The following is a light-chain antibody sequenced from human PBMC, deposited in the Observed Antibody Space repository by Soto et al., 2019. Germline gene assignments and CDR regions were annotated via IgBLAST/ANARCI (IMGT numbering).Light chain of an antibody. V-gene: IGKV3-15*01. CDR1: QSLSGN. CDR2: GAT. CDR3: QHYFNWPYT. Sequence: EIGLTQSPCTLSSSAGERATLSCGASQSLSGNYLAWYQQKNGQAPRRVIHGATTRATGIPARFSGSGYGTEFNLTISSLQSEDFALYYCQHYFNWPYTFGQGTKVDIK. J-gene: IGKJ2*01.